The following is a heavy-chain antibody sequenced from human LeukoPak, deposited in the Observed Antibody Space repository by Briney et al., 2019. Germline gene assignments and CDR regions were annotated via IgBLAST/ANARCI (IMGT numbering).Heavy chain of an antibody. V-gene: IGHV3-23*01. D-gene: IGHD6-19*01. J-gene: IGHJ4*02. CDR1: GFTFSSYA. CDR3: AKDRGWQWLVH. CDR2: ISGSGGST. Sequence: GGSLRLSCAASGFTFSSYAMTWVRQAPGKGLEWVSAISGSGGSTYYADSVKGRFTISRDNSKNTLYLQMNSLRAEDTAVYYCAKDRGWQWLVHWGQGTLVTVSS.